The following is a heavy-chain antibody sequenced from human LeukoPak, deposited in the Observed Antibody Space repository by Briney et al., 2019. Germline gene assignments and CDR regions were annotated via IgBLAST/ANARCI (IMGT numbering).Heavy chain of an antibody. Sequence: ASVKVSCKASGGTFSSYAISWVRQAPGQGLEWMGGIIPIFGTANYAQKFQGRVTITADKSTSTAYMELSSLRSEDTAVYYCASGDFAGVAFDIWGQGTMVTVSS. CDR3: ASGDFAGVAFDI. J-gene: IGHJ3*02. CDR2: IIPIFGTA. V-gene: IGHV1-69*06. D-gene: IGHD2-21*01. CDR1: GGTFSSYA.